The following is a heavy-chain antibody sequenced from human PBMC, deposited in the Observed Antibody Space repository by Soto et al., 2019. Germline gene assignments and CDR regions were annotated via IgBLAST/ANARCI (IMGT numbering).Heavy chain of an antibody. CDR1: GFTFSSYA. V-gene: IGHV3-23*01. Sequence: GSLRLSCAASGFTFSSYAMSWVRQAPGKGLEWVSAISGSGGSTYYADSVKGRFTISRDNSKNTLYLQMNSLRAEDTAVYYCAKEGQGYDILTGYPVPYYYYGMDVWGQGTTVTVSS. CDR2: ISGSGGST. D-gene: IGHD3-9*01. J-gene: IGHJ6*02. CDR3: AKEGQGYDILTGYPVPYYYYGMDV.